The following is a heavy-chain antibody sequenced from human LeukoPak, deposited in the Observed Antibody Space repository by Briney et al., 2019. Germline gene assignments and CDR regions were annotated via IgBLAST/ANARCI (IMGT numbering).Heavy chain of an antibody. CDR3: AREGGEGGAHFDY. J-gene: IGHJ4*02. Sequence: GGSLRLSCAASGFTFSSYWMSWVRQAPGKGLEWVANIKQDGSEKYYVDSVKGRFTISRDNAKNSLYLQMNSLRAEDTAVYYCAREGGEGGAHFDYWGQGTLVTVSS. V-gene: IGHV3-7*01. CDR1: GFTFSSYW. D-gene: IGHD1-26*01. CDR2: IKQDGSEK.